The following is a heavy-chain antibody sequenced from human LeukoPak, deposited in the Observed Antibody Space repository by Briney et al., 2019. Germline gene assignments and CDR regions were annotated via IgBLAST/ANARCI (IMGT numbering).Heavy chain of an antibody. CDR3: ARGSDSSGSKDY. J-gene: IGHJ4*02. CDR2: ISSSSSYI. CDR1: GSTFSSYS. Sequence: PGGSLRLSCAASGSTFSSYSMNWVRQAPGKGLEWVSSISSSSSYIYYADSVKGRFTISRDNAKNSLYLQMNSLRAEDTAVYYCARGSDSSGSKDYWGQGTLVTVSS. D-gene: IGHD3-22*01. V-gene: IGHV3-21*01.